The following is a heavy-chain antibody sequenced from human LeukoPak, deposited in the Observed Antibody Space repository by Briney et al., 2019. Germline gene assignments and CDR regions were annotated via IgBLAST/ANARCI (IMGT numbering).Heavy chain of an antibody. CDR3: ATDSKYSSWSNYPGYYMDV. V-gene: IGHV1-24*01. J-gene: IGHJ6*03. CDR1: GYTFTELS. Sequence: ASVKVSCKVPGYTFTELSMHWVRQAPGKGLEWMGGFDPEYGETIYARKFQGRVTMTEDTSTDTAYMELSSLRSEDTAVYYCATDSKYSSWSNYPGYYMDVWGKGTTVTVSS. D-gene: IGHD3-10*01. CDR2: FDPEYGET.